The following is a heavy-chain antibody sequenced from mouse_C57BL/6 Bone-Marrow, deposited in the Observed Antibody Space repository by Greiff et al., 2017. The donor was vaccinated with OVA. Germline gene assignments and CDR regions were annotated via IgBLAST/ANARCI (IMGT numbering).Heavy chain of an antibody. J-gene: IGHJ4*01. CDR2: IYPRSGNT. CDR3: ARPYGSSLYYAMDY. CDR1: GYTFTSYG. D-gene: IGHD1-1*01. Sequence: VKLVESGAELARPGASVKLSCKASGYTFTSYGISWVKQRTGQGLEWIGEIYPRSGNTYYNEKFKGKATLTADKSSSTAYMELRSLTSEDSAVYFCARPYGSSLYYAMDYWGQGTSVTVSS. V-gene: IGHV1-81*01.